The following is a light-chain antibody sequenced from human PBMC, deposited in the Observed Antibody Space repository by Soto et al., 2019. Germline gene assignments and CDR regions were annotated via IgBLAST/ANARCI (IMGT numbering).Light chain of an antibody. Sequence: QSVLTQPASVSGSPGQSITISCTGTSSHVGTYNLVSWYQQYSGKAPKLMIYEVSKRPSGVSNRFSGSKSGNTASLTISGLQAEDEAVYYCCSYAGTNTYVLGTGTRSPS. J-gene: IGLJ1*01. V-gene: IGLV2-23*02. CDR3: CSYAGTNTYV. CDR2: EVS. CDR1: SSHVGTYNL.